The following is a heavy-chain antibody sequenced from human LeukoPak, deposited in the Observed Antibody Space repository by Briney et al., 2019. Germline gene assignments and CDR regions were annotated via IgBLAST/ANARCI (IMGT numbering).Heavy chain of an antibody. CDR3: ARDRYYYDSSGYYRLDY. CDR1: GGSFSGYY. V-gene: IGHV4-34*01. CDR2: INHSGST. D-gene: IGHD3-22*01. Sequence: SETLSLTCAVYGGSFSGYYWSWIRQPPGKGLEWIGEINHSGSTNYNPSLKSRVTISVDTSKNQFSLKLSSVTAADTAVYYCARDRYYYDSSGYYRLDYWGQGTLVTVSS. J-gene: IGHJ4*02.